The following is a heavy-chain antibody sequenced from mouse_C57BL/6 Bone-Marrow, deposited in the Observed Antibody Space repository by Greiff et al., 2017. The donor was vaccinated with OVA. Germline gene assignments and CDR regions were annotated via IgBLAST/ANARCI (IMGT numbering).Heavy chain of an antibody. CDR3: ARRDGSSYDWYFDV. V-gene: IGHV1-59*01. CDR1: GYTFTSYW. CDR2: IDPSDSYT. Sequence: QVQLKQPGAELVRPGTSVKLSCKASGYTFTSYWMHWVKQRPGQGLEWIGVIDPSDSYTNYNQKFKGKATLTVDTSSSTAYMQLSSLTSEDSAVYYCARRDGSSYDWYFDVWGTGTTVTVSS. J-gene: IGHJ1*03. D-gene: IGHD1-1*01.